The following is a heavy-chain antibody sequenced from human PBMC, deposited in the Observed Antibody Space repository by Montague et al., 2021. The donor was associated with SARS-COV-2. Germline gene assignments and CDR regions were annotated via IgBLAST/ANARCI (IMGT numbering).Heavy chain of an antibody. J-gene: IGHJ4*02. CDR2: INYSGST. CDR1: GDSMSNYY. V-gene: IGHV4-59*01. CDR3: ARAPIYRSSWYAYFDY. Sequence: SETLSLTCTVSGDSMSNYYWSWIRQPPGKGLEWVGYINYSGSTHXNPPLQSRVTLSRDTSKNQFSLRLTSVTAADTAMYFCARAPIYRSSWYAYFDYWGQGTLVTVSS. D-gene: IGHD6-13*01.